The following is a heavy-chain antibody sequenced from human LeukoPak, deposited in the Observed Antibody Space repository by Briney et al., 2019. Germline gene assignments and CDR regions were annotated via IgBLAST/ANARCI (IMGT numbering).Heavy chain of an antibody. CDR1: GFAFSSYW. Sequence: PGGSLRLSCAASGFAFSSYWMGWVRQAPGKGLEWVSAIHSSGGTYYADSVKGRFTISRDTSKNTLYLQINSLRVEDTAVYYCIVFGDSNHWGQGTLVTVSS. J-gene: IGHJ5*02. V-gene: IGHV3-53*01. CDR3: IVFGDSNH. CDR2: IHSSGGT. D-gene: IGHD4-17*01.